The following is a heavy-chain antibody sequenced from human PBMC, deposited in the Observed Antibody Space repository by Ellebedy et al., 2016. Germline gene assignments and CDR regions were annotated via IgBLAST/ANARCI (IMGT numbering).Heavy chain of an antibody. CDR3: AKYGGNFRAFDY. Sequence: GGSLRLSCAASGFTFSSYAMSWVRQAPGKGLEWVSAIGVSGGSGGSTYYADSVKGRFTISRDNSKSTLYLQMNSLRAEDTAVYYCAKYGGNFRAFDYWGQGTLVTVSS. J-gene: IGHJ4*02. CDR2: IGVSGGSGGST. CDR1: GFTFSSYA. D-gene: IGHD4-23*01. V-gene: IGHV3-23*01.